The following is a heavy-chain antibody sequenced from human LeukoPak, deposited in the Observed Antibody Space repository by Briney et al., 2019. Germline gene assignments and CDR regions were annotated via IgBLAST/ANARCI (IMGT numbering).Heavy chain of an antibody. V-gene: IGHV3-30*18. Sequence: GGSLRLSCAASGFTFNIYGMHWVRQAPSKGLEWVAGISYDEMYQYYADSVKGRFTISRDNSKNTLFLQMNSLRAEDTAIYYCAKDRDYYGSGSDYWGQGTLVTVSS. CDR1: GFTFNIYG. D-gene: IGHD3-10*01. CDR2: ISYDEMYQ. CDR3: AKDRDYYGSGSDY. J-gene: IGHJ4*02.